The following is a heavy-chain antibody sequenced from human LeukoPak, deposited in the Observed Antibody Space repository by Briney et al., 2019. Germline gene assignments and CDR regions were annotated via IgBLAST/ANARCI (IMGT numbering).Heavy chain of an antibody. J-gene: IGHJ4*02. Sequence: PGGSLRLSCAASGFTFTNCDMTWFRQAPGKGLEYVSEIGGSGHITYYADSVQGRFTISRDNSKNTLYLQMNSLRAEDTAVYYCARDRVPAAPQGYFDYWGQGTLVTVSS. D-gene: IGHD2-2*01. CDR3: ARDRVPAAPQGYFDY. CDR2: IGGSGHIT. CDR1: GFTFTNCD. V-gene: IGHV3-23*01.